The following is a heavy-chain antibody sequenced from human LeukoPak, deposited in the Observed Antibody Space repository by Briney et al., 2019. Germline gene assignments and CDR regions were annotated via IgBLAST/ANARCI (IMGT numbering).Heavy chain of an antibody. J-gene: IGHJ4*02. CDR3: ARENLGVEPTALDY. D-gene: IGHD3-16*01. CDR1: GDTFNSYT. Sequence: GASVKVSCKASGDTFNSYTISWVRQAPGQGLDWMGRVIPILDRTDYAQKFRGRVTFTADKSTSTAYMELSSLRSDDTAVYYCARENLGVEPTALDYWGQGTLVTVSS. CDR2: VIPILDRT. V-gene: IGHV1-69*08.